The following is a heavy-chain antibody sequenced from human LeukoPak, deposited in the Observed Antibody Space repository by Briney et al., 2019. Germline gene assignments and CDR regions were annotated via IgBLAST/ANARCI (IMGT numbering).Heavy chain of an antibody. Sequence: GGSMRLSCAASGFTFNTYGMHWVRQAPGKGLEWVAFIRYDGSNKYYADSVKGRFTISRDNSKNTLYLQMNSLRAEDTAVYYCAARERGIAVAGTDWGQGTLVTVSS. V-gene: IGHV3-30*02. CDR3: AARERGIAVAGTD. D-gene: IGHD6-19*01. CDR2: IRYDGSNK. J-gene: IGHJ4*02. CDR1: GFTFNTYG.